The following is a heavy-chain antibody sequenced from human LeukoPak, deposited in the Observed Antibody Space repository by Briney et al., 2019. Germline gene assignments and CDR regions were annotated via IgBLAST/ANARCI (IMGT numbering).Heavy chain of an antibody. J-gene: IGHJ4*02. Sequence: PGGSLRLSCAASGFTFSCYAMGWVRQAPGKGLEWVSAITASGGNTYYADSVKGRFTISRDNSKNSLYLQVNSLRAEDTAVYYCAKGNGYSYGRYYFDYWGQGTLVTVSS. CDR2: ITASGGNT. CDR3: AKGNGYSYGRYYFDY. CDR1: GFTFSCYA. V-gene: IGHV3-23*01. D-gene: IGHD5-18*01.